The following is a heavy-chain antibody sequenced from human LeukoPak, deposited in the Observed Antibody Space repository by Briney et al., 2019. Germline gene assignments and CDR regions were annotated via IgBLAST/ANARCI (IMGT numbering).Heavy chain of an antibody. D-gene: IGHD6-19*01. V-gene: IGHV1-2*02. CDR3: ARAAGLSLHIAVAGTWWFDP. J-gene: IGHJ5*02. CDR2: INPNSGGT. Sequence: VASVKVSCKASGYTFTGYYMHWVRQAPGQGLEWMGWINPNSGGTNYAQKFQGRVTMTRDTSISTAYMELSRLRSDDTAVYYCARAAGLSLHIAVAGTWWFDPWGQGTLVTVSS. CDR1: GYTFTGYY.